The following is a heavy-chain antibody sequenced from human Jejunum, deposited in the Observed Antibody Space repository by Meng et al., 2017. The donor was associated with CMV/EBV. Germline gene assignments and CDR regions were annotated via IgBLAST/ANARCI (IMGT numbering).Heavy chain of an antibody. J-gene: IGHJ4*02. D-gene: IGHD5-12*01. CDR1: GFSFISGVG. CDR3: VRRGYDLNFDY. V-gene: IGHV2-5*02. CDR2: IYWDNDK. Sequence: QSTLEEAGPTLVKPTQTLTLTCNFSGFSFISGVGVGLVRQPPRKALEWLAIIYWDNDKRYSPSLNSRLTITKDTSKNQVVLTMTNMDPVDTATYYCVRRGYDLNFDYWGQGTLVTVSS.